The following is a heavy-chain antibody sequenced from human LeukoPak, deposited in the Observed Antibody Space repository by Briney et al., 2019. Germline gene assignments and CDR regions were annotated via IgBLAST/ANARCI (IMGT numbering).Heavy chain of an antibody. CDR1: GFTFSSYA. Sequence: PGGSLRLSCAASGFTFSSYAMSWVRQAPGKGLEWVSVISGPGYTTYYADSVKGRLTISRDNSNNMLYLQLNSLRAEDTAVYYCAKDLSHNSNLFDYWGQGTLVTVSS. V-gene: IGHV3-23*01. CDR2: ISGPGYTT. CDR3: AKDLSHNSNLFDY. J-gene: IGHJ4*02. D-gene: IGHD1-1*01.